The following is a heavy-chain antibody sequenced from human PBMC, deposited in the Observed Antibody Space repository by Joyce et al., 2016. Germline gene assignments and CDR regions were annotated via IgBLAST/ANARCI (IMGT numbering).Heavy chain of an antibody. CDR2: IGTAGDP. D-gene: IGHD3-16*01. J-gene: IGHJ3*02. CDR3: ARERGGGMSAFDI. CDR1: GFTFSAYE. Sequence: EVQLVEAGGALVQPGGSLRLSCAASGFTFSAYEIHWVRKNTGKGLEWVSSIGTAGDPYYAGSVKGRFTITRENAKSSLFLQMNSLRAEDTAVYYCARERGGGMSAFDIWGQGTMVTVSS. V-gene: IGHV3-13*05.